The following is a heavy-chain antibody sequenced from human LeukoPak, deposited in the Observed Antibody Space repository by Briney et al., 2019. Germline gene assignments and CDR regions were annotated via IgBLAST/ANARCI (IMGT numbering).Heavy chain of an antibody. CDR2: IYHSGIT. Sequence: SETLSLPCTVSGYSISSGYYWGWIRQPPGKGLQWIGSIYHSGITYYNPSLKSRVTISVDTSKNQFSLNLSSVTAADTAFYYCARGPTVTTKSSWGQGTLVTVSS. V-gene: IGHV4-38-2*02. J-gene: IGHJ5*02. CDR1: GYSISSGYY. CDR3: ARGPTVTTKSS. D-gene: IGHD4-17*01.